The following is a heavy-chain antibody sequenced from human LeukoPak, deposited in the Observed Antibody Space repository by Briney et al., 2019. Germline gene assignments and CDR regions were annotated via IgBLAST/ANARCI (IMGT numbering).Heavy chain of an antibody. V-gene: IGHV1-18*01. CDR3: ARADSSGWLSDY. J-gene: IGHJ4*02. CDR1: GYTFTNYG. Sequence: ASVKVSCKASGYTFTNYGISWVRQAPGQGLEWMGWISAYNGNTNYAQKLQGRVTMTTDTSTSTAYMELRSLRSDDTAVYYCARADSSGWLSDYWGQGTLVTVSS. D-gene: IGHD6-19*01. CDR2: ISAYNGNT.